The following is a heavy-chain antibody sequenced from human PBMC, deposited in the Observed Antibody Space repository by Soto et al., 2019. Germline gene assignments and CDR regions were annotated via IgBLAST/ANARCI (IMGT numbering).Heavy chain of an antibody. V-gene: IGHV5-51*01. CDR1: GYSFTNYW. Sequence: GESLKISCEGSGYSFTNYWIGWVRQMPVKGLEWMGIIYPGDSDTRYSPSFQGQVTFSADKSTSSAYLQWSSLKASDTAIYFCARRARGNWAFDYWGQGTLVTV. CDR3: ARRARGNWAFDY. J-gene: IGHJ4*02. CDR2: IYPGDSDT. D-gene: IGHD3-16*01.